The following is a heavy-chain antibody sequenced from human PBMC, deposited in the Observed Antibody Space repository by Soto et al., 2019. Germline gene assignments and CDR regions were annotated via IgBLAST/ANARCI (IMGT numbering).Heavy chain of an antibody. Sequence: GGSLRLSCAASGFTFSSYAMSWVRQAPGKGLEWVSAISGSGGSTYYADSVKGRFTISRDNSKTTLYLQMNSLRAEDTVEYCGAKDAPCGGRYLNFDYWGQGTLVTVSS. V-gene: IGHV3-23*01. CDR3: AKDAPCGGRYLNFDY. J-gene: IGHJ4*02. D-gene: IGHD1-26*01. CDR1: GFTFSSYA. CDR2: ISGSGGST.